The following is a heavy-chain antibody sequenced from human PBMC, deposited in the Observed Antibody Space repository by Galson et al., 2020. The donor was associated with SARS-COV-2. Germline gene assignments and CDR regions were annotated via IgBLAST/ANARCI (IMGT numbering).Heavy chain of an antibody. Sequence: SETLSLTCTVSGGSISSYYWSWIRQPPGKGLEWIGYIYYSGSTNYNPSLKSRVTISVDTSKNQFSLKLSSLSAADTAVYYCARDTADYYYGMDVWGQGTTVTVAS. V-gene: IGHV4-59*01. CDR1: GGSISSYY. J-gene: IGHJ6*02. CDR3: ARDTADYYYGMDV. CDR2: IYYSGST.